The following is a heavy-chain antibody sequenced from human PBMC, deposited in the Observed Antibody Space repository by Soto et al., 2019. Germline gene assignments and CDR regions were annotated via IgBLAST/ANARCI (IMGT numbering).Heavy chain of an antibody. Sequence: GGSLRLSCAASGFTFSSYWMHWVRQAPGKGLVWVSRINSDGSSTTCADSVKGRFTISRDNAKNTLYLQMNSLRAEDTAVYYCARDRFKSGSYISDGLDVWGQGTTVTVSS. CDR1: GFTFSSYW. J-gene: IGHJ6*02. CDR3: ARDRFKSGSYISDGLDV. D-gene: IGHD1-26*01. CDR2: INSDGSST. V-gene: IGHV3-74*01.